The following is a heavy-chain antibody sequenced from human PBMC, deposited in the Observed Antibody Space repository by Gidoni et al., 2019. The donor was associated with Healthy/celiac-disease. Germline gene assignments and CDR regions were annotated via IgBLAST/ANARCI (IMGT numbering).Heavy chain of an antibody. D-gene: IGHD3-3*01. CDR1: GFTFSSYW. Sequence: EVQLVESGGGLVQPGGSMRLSCAASGFTFSSYWMHWVRQAPGKGLVWVSRINSDGSSTSYADSVKGRFTISRDNAKNTLYLQMNSLRAEDTAVYYCARPNYDFWSGYRNWFDPWGQGTLVTVSS. J-gene: IGHJ5*02. CDR3: ARPNYDFWSGYRNWFDP. CDR2: INSDGSST. V-gene: IGHV3-74*01.